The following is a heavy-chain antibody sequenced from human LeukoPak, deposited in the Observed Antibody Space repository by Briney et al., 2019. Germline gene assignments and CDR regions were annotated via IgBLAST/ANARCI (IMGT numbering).Heavy chain of an antibody. CDR2: ISYDGSTK. D-gene: IGHD1-26*01. CDR1: GFTFSNYG. V-gene: IGHV3-30*18. J-gene: IGHJ4*02. Sequence: GRSLRLSCAASGFTFSNYGMHWVRQAPGKGLEWVAAISYDGSTKYYADSVKGRFTSSRDNSKNTLYLQMNSLRPEDTAVYHCAKDSSVWVVGAISFFDYWGQGTLVTVSS. CDR3: AKDSSVWVVGAISFFDY.